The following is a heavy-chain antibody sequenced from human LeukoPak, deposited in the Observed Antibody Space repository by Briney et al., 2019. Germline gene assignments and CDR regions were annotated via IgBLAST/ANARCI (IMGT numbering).Heavy chain of an antibody. D-gene: IGHD5-18*01. CDR1: GFTFSSYA. Sequence: PGGSLRLSCAASGFTFSSYAMHWVRQAPGKGLEWVAIISYDGSNKYYADSVKGRFTISRDSSKNTLYLQMNSLRAGDTAVYYCAREGIQLWFGGVGDWFDPWGQGTLVTVSS. CDR2: ISYDGSNK. J-gene: IGHJ5*02. CDR3: AREGIQLWFGGVGDWFDP. V-gene: IGHV3-30-3*01.